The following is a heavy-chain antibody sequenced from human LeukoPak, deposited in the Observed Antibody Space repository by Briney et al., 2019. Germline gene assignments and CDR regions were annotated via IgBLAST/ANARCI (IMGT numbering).Heavy chain of an antibody. CDR1: GGSFSGYY. CDR2: INHSGST. Sequence: SETLSLTCAVYGGSFSGYYWSWIRQPPGKGLEWIGEINHSGSTNYNPSLKSRVTISVDTSKNQFSLKLSSVTAADTAVYYCAGDFYDSSGYCFQHWGQGTLVTVSS. V-gene: IGHV4-34*01. CDR3: AGDFYDSSGYCFQH. D-gene: IGHD3-22*01. J-gene: IGHJ1*01.